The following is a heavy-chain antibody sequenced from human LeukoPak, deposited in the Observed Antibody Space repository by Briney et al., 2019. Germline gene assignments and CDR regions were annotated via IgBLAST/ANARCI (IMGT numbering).Heavy chain of an antibody. D-gene: IGHD3-22*01. J-gene: IGHJ4*02. CDR3: ARSRDYYDSSGYGVFFDY. CDR1: GYTFIGYY. V-gene: IGHV1-2*02. CDR2: INPNSGGT. Sequence: ASVKVSCKASGYTFIGYYMHWVRQAPGQGLEWMGWINPNSGGTNYAQKFQGRVTMTRDTSISTAYMELSRLRSDDTAVYYCARSRDYYDSSGYGVFFDYWGQGTLVTASS.